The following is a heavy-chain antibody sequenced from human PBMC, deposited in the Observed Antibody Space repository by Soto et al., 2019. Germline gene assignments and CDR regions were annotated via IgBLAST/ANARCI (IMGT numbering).Heavy chain of an antibody. J-gene: IGHJ3*02. CDR3: ARAPVDCSDGSCYSEDAFDI. D-gene: IGHD2-15*01. V-gene: IGHV1-69*13. CDR1: GGTFSSYA. CDR2: IIPIFGTA. Sequence: SVKVSCNASGGTFSSYAISWVRQAPGQGLEWMGGIIPIFGTANYAQKFQGRFTITADESTSTAYMELSSLRSEDTAVYYCARAPVDCSDGSCYSEDAFDIWGQGTMVTVSS.